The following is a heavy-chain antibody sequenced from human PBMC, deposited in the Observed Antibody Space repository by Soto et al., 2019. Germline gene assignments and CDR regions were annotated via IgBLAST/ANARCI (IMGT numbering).Heavy chain of an antibody. CDR2: IHYSGST. J-gene: IGHJ4*02. CDR3: AGQTVAPMYGITVAGTSYDY. D-gene: IGHD6-19*01. CDR1: GGSVSRTSHY. Sequence: SETLSLTCTVSGGSVSRTSHYWGWIRQPPGKGLEWIGSIHYSGSTYYNPSLKSRVTISVDTSKNQFSLKLSSVTAADTAVYYCAGQTVAPMYGITVAGTSYDYWGQGTLVTVSS. V-gene: IGHV4-39*01.